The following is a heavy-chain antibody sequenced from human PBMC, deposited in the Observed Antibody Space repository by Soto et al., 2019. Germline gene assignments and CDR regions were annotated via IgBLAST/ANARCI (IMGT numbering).Heavy chain of an antibody. V-gene: IGHV4-4*07. D-gene: IGHD1-1*01. J-gene: IGHJ5*02. Sequence: SETLSLTCTVSGASISGFYWSWIRKSAGKGLEWIGRIYATGTTDYNPSLKSRVMMSVDTSKRQFSLKLGSVTAADTAVYYCVRDGTKTLRDWFDPWGQGISVTVSS. CDR1: GASISGFY. CDR3: VRDGTKTLRDWFDP. CDR2: IYATGTT.